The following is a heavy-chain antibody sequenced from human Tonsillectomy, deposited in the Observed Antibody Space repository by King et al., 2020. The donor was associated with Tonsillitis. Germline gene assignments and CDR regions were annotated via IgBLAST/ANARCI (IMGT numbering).Heavy chain of an antibody. J-gene: IGHJ1*01. D-gene: IGHD2-2*01. CDR3: AREPAAKAFEYFQH. V-gene: IGHV3-21*01. Sequence: VQLVESGGGLVKPGGSLRLSCAASGFTFSSYSMNWVRQAPGKGLEWVSSISSSSSYIYYADSVKGRFTISRDNAKNSLYLQMNSLRAEDTAVYYCAREPAAKAFEYFQHWGQGTLVTVSS. CDR1: GFTFSSYS. CDR2: ISSSSSYI.